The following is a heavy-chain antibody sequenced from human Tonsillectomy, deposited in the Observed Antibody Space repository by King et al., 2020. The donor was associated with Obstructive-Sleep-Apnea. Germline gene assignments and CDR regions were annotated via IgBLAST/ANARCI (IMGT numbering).Heavy chain of an antibody. CDR3: TRDYASTGTTGFYGIDF. CDR2: MRNDGGDM. D-gene: IGHD3-9*01. CDR1: GFSFSSYW. V-gene: IGHV3-7*01. Sequence: VQLVESGGGLVQPGGSLRLSCAASGFSFSSYWMSWVRQAPGKGLEWVANMRNDGGDMYYVDSVKGRFTISRDNAKNSLYLQMNTLRAEDTAIYYCTRDYASTGTTGFYGIDFWGQGTLVRVSS. J-gene: IGHJ4*02.